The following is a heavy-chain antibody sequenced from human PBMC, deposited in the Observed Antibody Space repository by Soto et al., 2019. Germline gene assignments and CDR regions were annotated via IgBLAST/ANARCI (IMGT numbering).Heavy chain of an antibody. D-gene: IGHD3-3*01. J-gene: IGHJ4*02. CDR3: ARAPRTYDFPYYFDN. V-gene: IGHV3-23*01. CDR1: GFTFSNYG. Sequence: PGGSLRLSCAASGFTFSNYGMNWVRQAPGKGLEWVSAISGSSTYYADSVKGRFTISRDNSKDTLYLQMNSLRAEDTAVYYCARAPRTYDFPYYFDNWGQGALVTVSS. CDR2: ISGSST.